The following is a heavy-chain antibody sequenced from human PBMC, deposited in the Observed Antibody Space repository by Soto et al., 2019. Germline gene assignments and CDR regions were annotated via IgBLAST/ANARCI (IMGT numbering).Heavy chain of an antibody. CDR1: GFTFSSYA. CDR2: ISSNGGST. J-gene: IGHJ5*01. CDR3: ARDHYKSCTNGVCPDS. Sequence: GSLRLSCSASGFTFSSYAMHWVRQAPGKGLEYVSAISSNGGSTYYADSVKGRFTISRDNSKNTLYLQMSSLRAEDTAVYFCARDHYKSCTNGVCPDSWGQGTQVTVS. V-gene: IGHV3-64D*08. D-gene: IGHD2-8*01.